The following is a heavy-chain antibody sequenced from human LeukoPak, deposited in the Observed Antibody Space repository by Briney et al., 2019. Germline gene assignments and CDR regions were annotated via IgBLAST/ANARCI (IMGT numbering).Heavy chain of an antibody. Sequence: ASVKVSCKASGYTFTSYGISWVRQAPGQGLEWMGWISAYNGNTNYAQKLQGRVTMTTDTPTSTAYMELRSLRSDDTAVYYCARNHYYDSSGQPYYFDYWGQGTLVTVSS. CDR1: GYTFTSYG. V-gene: IGHV1-18*01. CDR3: ARNHYYDSSGQPYYFDY. D-gene: IGHD3-22*01. J-gene: IGHJ4*02. CDR2: ISAYNGNT.